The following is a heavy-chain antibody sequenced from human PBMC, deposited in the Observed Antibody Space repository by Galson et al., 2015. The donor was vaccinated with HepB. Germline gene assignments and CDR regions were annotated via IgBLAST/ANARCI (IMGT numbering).Heavy chain of an antibody. Sequence: SLRLSCAASGFTFDDYAMHWVRQAPGKGLEWVSGISWNSGSIGYADSVKGRFTISRDNAKNSLYLQMNSLRAEDTALYYCAKDMGFLEWFGTVDYWGQGTLVTVSS. CDR1: GFTFDDYA. CDR3: AKDMGFLEWFGTVDY. D-gene: IGHD3-3*01. V-gene: IGHV3-9*01. CDR2: ISWNSGSI. J-gene: IGHJ4*02.